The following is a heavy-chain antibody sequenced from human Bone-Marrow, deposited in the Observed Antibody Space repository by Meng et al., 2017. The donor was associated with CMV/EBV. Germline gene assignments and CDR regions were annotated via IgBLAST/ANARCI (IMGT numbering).Heavy chain of an antibody. V-gene: IGHV1-18*01. J-gene: IGHJ6*02. CDR3: ARFREESDYDFWSGYLTYYYYGMDV. D-gene: IGHD3-3*01. Sequence: ASVKVSCKASGYTFTSYGINWVRQAPGQGLEWMGWISAYNGNTNYAQKLQGRVTMTTDTSTSTAYMELRSLRSDDTAVYYCARFREESDYDFWSGYLTYYYYGMDVWGQGTTVTVSS. CDR1: GYTFTSYG. CDR2: ISAYNGNT.